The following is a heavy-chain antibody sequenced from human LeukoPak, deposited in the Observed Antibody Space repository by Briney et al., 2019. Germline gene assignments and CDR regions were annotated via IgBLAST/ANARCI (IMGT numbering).Heavy chain of an antibody. J-gene: IGHJ4*02. V-gene: IGHV3-23*01. Sequence: GGSLRLSCAASGFTFSSYAMSWVRQAPGKGLEWVSAISGSGGSTYYADSVKGRFTISRDNAKNSLYLQMNSLRAEDTAVYYCARAITMIVEHLDYWGQGTLVTVSS. D-gene: IGHD3-22*01. CDR3: ARAITMIVEHLDY. CDR2: ISGSGGST. CDR1: GFTFSSYA.